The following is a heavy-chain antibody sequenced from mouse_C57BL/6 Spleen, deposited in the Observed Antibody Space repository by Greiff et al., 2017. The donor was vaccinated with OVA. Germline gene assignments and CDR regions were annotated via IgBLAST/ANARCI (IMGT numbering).Heavy chain of an antibody. CDR3: ARVQLSSYAMDY. V-gene: IGHV1-81*01. CDR2: IYPRSGNT. Sequence: QVQLKQSGAELARPGASVKLSCKASGYTFTSYGISWVKQRTGQGLEWIGEIYPRSGNTYYNEKFKGKATLTADKSSSTAYMELRSLTSEDSAVYFCARVQLSSYAMDYWGQGTSVTVSS. J-gene: IGHJ4*01. CDR1: GYTFTSYG. D-gene: IGHD1-1*02.